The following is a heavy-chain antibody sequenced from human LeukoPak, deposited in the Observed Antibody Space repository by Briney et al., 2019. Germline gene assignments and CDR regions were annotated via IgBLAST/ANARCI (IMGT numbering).Heavy chain of an antibody. Sequence: GRSLRLSCAASGFTVSSTYVSWVRQAPGKGLEWVSVIYSGGNTYYADSVKGRFTISRDNSKNTLYLQMNSLRVEDTAVYYCARQFGDYWGQGTLVTVSS. J-gene: IGHJ4*02. V-gene: IGHV3-53*01. CDR1: GFTVSSTY. CDR3: ARQFGDY. D-gene: IGHD3-10*01. CDR2: IYSGGNT.